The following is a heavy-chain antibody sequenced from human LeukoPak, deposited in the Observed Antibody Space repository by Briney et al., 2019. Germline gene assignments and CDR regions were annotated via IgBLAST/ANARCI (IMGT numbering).Heavy chain of an antibody. J-gene: IGHJ4*02. V-gene: IGHV1-46*01. CDR2: INPSGGST. CDR1: GYTFTSYY. D-gene: IGHD6-13*01. CDR3: ARDLLGIAAY. Sequence: ASVTVSCTASGYTFTSYYMHWVRQAPGQGLEWMGIINPSGGSTSYAQKFQGRVTMTRDTSTSTVYMELSSLRSEDTAVYYCARDLLGIAAYWGQGTLVTVSS.